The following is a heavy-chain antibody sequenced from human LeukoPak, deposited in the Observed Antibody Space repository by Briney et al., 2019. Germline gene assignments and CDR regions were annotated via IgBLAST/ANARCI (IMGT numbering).Heavy chain of an antibody. CDR1: GFTFTSSA. D-gene: IGHD1-26*01. CDR3: AKDFNVNYYSLWGY. CDR2: IVVGSGNT. J-gene: IGHJ4*02. Sequence: SVKVSCKASGFTFTSSAMQWVRQARGQRLEWIGWIVVGSGNTNYAQKFQERVTITRDMSTSTAYMELSSLRSEDTAVYYCAKDFNVNYYSLWGYWGQGTLVTVSS. V-gene: IGHV1-58*02.